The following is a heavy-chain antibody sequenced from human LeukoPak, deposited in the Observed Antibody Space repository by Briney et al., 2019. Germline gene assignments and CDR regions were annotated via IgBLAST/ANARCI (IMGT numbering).Heavy chain of an antibody. Sequence: PGGSLRLSCAASGFTFDDYGMSWVRQAPGKRLEWVANINQDGGAKYYVDSVKGRFTISRDNAKNSLYLQMNSLRAEDTGVYYCATMGLLASGRNWFDPWGQGTLVTVSS. J-gene: IGHJ5*02. V-gene: IGHV3-7*01. D-gene: IGHD6-19*01. CDR3: ATMGLLASGRNWFDP. CDR2: INQDGGAK. CDR1: GFTFDDYG.